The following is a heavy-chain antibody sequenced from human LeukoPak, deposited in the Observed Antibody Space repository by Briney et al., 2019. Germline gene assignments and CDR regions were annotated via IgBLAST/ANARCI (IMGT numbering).Heavy chain of an antibody. CDR3: ATCNVNTAMAGEYYFDY. CDR2: IKQDGSEK. Sequence: GGSLRLSCAASGFSFSSNSMSWVRQAPGKGLEWVANIKQDGSEKYYVDSVKGRFTISRDNAKNSLYLQMNSLRAEDTAVYYCATCNVNTAMAGEYYFDYWGQGTLVTVSS. J-gene: IGHJ4*02. D-gene: IGHD5-18*01. CDR1: GFSFSSNS. V-gene: IGHV3-7*01.